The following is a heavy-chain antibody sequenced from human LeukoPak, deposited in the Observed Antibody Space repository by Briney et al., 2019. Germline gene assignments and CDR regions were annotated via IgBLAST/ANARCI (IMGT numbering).Heavy chain of an antibody. D-gene: IGHD3-22*01. V-gene: IGHV1-69*13. CDR2: IIPIFGTA. J-gene: IGHJ4*02. Sequence: ASVTVSCTASGGTFSSYAISWVRQAPGQGLEWMGGIIPIFGTANYAQKFQGRVTITADESTSTAYMELSSLRSEDTAVYYCARGAGVYYYDSSGYYPTEFDYWGQGTLVTVSS. CDR3: ARGAGVYYYDSSGYYPTEFDY. CDR1: GGTFSSYA.